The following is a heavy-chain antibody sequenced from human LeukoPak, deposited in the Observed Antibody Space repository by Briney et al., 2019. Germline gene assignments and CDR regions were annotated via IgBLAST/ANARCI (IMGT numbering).Heavy chain of an antibody. D-gene: IGHD4-11*01. Sequence: GGSLRLSCAASGFTFGSYAMSWVRQAPGKGLGWVSAISADGGSAWYAGSVRGRSTISRDNSKNTVYLQMNTLRAEDTAVYFCARDRNFPRDQFDYWGQGTLVTVSS. V-gene: IGHV3-23*01. CDR2: ISADGGSA. CDR1: GFTFGSYA. J-gene: IGHJ4*02. CDR3: ARDRNFPRDQFDY.